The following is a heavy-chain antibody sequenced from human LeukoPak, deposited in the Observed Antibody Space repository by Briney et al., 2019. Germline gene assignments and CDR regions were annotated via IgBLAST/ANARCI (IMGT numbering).Heavy chain of an antibody. J-gene: IGHJ4*02. D-gene: IGHD6-19*01. CDR2: MSSSDDGR. CDR3: AKEGYAGYSSGYFLDY. V-gene: IGHV3-23*01. Sequence: GGSLRLSCATSGFSFSSYAMSWVRQAPGKGLEWVSAMSSSDDGRYYAASVRGRFTISRDNAKNTLYLQMNSLRAEDTAVYYCAKEGYAGYSSGYFLDYWGQGTLVTVSS. CDR1: GFSFSSYA.